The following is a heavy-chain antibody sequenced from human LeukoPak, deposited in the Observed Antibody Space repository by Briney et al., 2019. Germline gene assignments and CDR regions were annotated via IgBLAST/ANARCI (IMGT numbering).Heavy chain of an antibody. CDR2: IYYSGST. J-gene: IGHJ4*02. CDR3: ARHSPGYYYDTRRFDY. CDR1: GGSISSSSYY. V-gene: IGHV4-39*01. D-gene: IGHD3-22*01. Sequence: SETLSLTCTVSGGSISSSSYYWGWIRQPPGKGLEWIGSIYYSGSTYYTPSLKSRFTISVDTSKNQFSLKLSSVTAADTAVYYCARHSPGYYYDTRRFDYWGQGTLVTVSS.